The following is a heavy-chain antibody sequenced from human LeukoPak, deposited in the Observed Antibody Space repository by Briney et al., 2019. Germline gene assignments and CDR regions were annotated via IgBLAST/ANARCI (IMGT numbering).Heavy chain of an antibody. CDR2: ISYSGGT. V-gene: IGHV4-31*11. CDR3: ARGGVYYDT. D-gene: IGHD3-22*01. CDR1: GGSISSGGYY. J-gene: IGHJ4*02. Sequence: PSGTLSLTCGVSGGSISSGGYYWSWIRQHPGTGLEWIGYISYSGGTYYNPSLMSRVTISVDTSKSQFSLKLSSVTAADTAVYYCARGGVYYDTWGQGSLVTVSS.